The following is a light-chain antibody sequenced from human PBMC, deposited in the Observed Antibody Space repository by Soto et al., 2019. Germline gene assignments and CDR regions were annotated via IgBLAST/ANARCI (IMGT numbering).Light chain of an antibody. CDR3: QQYGSSPRIT. Sequence: EIVLTQSPATLCLSPGERATLSCRASQSVSSNLAWYQQKPGQAPRLLIYGASTRATGIPARFSGSGSGTDFTLTISRLEPEDFAVYYCQQYGSSPRITFGQGTRLEI. J-gene: IGKJ5*01. CDR1: QSVSSN. V-gene: IGKV3-20*01. CDR2: GAS.